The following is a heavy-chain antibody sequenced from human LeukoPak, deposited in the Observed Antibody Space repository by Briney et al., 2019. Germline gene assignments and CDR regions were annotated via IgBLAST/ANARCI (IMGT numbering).Heavy chain of an antibody. CDR3: AAGAYVLRYFDWLPSSPFDP. D-gene: IGHD3-9*01. V-gene: IGHV1-58*01. J-gene: IGHJ5*02. Sequence: ASVKVSCKASGFTFTSSAVQWVRQARGQRLEWIGWIVVGSGNTNYARKFQERVTITRDMSTSTAYMELSSLRSEDTAVYYCAAGAYVLRYFDWLPSSPFDPWGQGTLVTVSS. CDR2: IVVGSGNT. CDR1: GFTFTSSA.